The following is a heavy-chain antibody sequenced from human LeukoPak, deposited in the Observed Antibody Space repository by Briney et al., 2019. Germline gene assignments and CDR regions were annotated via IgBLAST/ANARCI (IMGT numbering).Heavy chain of an antibody. V-gene: IGHV1-2*02. CDR3: ARDLPVYGSGSRSPMYYYYGMDV. Sequence: ASVKVSCKASGYTFTGYYMHWVRQAPGRGLEWMGWINPNSGGTNYAQKFQGGVTMTRDTSISTAYMELSRPRSDDTAVYYCARDLPVYGSGSRSPMYYYYGMDVWGQGTTVTVSS. J-gene: IGHJ6*02. D-gene: IGHD3-10*01. CDR1: GYTFTGYY. CDR2: INPNSGGT.